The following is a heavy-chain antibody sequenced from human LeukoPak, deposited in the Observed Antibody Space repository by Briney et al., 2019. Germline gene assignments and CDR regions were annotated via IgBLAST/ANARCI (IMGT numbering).Heavy chain of an antibody. CDR2: IYYSGST. Sequence: SETLSLTCTVSGGSISSSSYYWGWLRQPPGTGLEWLGSIYYSGSTYYNPSLKSRVTISVDTSKNQFSLKLSSVTAADTAVYYCARHNAMITFGGVIASYYFDYWGQGTLVTVSS. V-gene: IGHV4-39*01. CDR3: ARHNAMITFGGVIASYYFDY. CDR1: GGSISSSSYY. D-gene: IGHD3-16*02. J-gene: IGHJ4*02.